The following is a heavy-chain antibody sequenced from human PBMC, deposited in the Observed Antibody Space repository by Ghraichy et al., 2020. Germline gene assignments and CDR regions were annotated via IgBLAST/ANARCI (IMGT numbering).Heavy chain of an antibody. V-gene: IGHV1-2*02. D-gene: IGHD2-2*01. CDR2: INPNSGGT. J-gene: IGHJ6*02. Sequence: ASVKVSCKASGYTFTGYYMHWVRQAPGQGLKWMGWINPNSGGTNYAQKFQGRVTMTRDTSISTAYMELSRLRSDDTAVYYCASRGNIVVVPAAVANYYGMDVWGQGTTVTVSS. CDR3: ASRGNIVVVPAAVANYYGMDV. CDR1: GYTFTGYY.